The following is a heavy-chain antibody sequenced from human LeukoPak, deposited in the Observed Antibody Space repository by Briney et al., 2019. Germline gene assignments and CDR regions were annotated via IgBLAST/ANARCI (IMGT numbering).Heavy chain of an antibody. CDR2: IYPGDSDI. Sequence: GESLKISCKGSGYSFTNYWIGWVRQMPGKGLEWMGIIYPGDSDIRYSPSFHGQVTISADKSISTAYLQWSSLRASDTAMYYCARRMATRTYYFDFWGQGTLVTVSS. J-gene: IGHJ4*02. D-gene: IGHD2-8*01. V-gene: IGHV5-51*01. CDR3: ARRMATRTYYFDF. CDR1: GYSFTNYW.